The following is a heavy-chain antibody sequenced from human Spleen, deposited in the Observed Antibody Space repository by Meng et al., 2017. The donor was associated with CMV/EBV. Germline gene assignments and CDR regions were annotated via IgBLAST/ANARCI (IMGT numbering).Heavy chain of an antibody. J-gene: IGHJ6*02. CDR3: ARIQYQLLYSSYYGMDV. Sequence: SGPTLVKPTQTLTLTCTFSGFSLSTSGMSVGWVRQPPGKALEWLALIDWDDDKYYSTSLKTRLTISKDTSKNQVVLTMTNMDPVDTATYYCARIQYQLLYSSYYGMDVWGQGTTVTVSS. CDR1: GFSLSTSGMS. V-gene: IGHV2-70*20. CDR2: IDWDDDK. D-gene: IGHD2-2*02.